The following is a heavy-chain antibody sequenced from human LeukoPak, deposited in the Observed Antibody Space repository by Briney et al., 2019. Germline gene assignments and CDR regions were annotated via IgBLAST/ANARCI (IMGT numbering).Heavy chain of an antibody. V-gene: IGHV1-18*01. J-gene: IGHJ4*02. Sequence: GASVKVSCKASGYTFTSYGISWVRQAPGQGLEWMGWISAYNGNTNYAQKLQGRVTMTTDTSTSTAYTELRSLGSDDTAVYYCARGPRSIVGATDGIDYWGQGTLVTVSS. CDR2: ISAYNGNT. CDR1: GYTFTSYG. CDR3: ARGPRSIVGATDGIDY. D-gene: IGHD1-26*01.